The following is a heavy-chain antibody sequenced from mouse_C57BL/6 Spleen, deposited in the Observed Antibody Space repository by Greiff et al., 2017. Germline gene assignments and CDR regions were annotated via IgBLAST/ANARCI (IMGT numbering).Heavy chain of an antibody. D-gene: IGHD3-3*01. V-gene: IGHV1-26*01. J-gene: IGHJ4*01. CDR3: EGRGTALMDY. CDR2: INPNNGGT. Sequence: VQLQQSGPELVKPGASVKLSCKASGYTFTDYYMNWVKQSPGKSLEWIGDINPNNGGTSYNQKFKGKATLTVDKSSSTACMELSSLTSEDSAVYYGEGRGTALMDYWGQGTSVTVSS. CDR1: GYTFTDYY.